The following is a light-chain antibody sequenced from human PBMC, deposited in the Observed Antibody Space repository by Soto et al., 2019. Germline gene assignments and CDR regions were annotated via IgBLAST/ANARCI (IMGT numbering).Light chain of an antibody. V-gene: IGKV3-20*01. CDR1: QSVSSSY. J-gene: IGKJ1*01. Sequence: EIVLTQSPGTLSLSPGERATLSCRASQSVSSSYLAWYQQKPGQAPRLLIYRASSRATCIPDRFSGSGSGTDFTLTISRLEPEDFAVYYCQQYGSSRAFGQGTKVEIK. CDR2: RAS. CDR3: QQYGSSRA.